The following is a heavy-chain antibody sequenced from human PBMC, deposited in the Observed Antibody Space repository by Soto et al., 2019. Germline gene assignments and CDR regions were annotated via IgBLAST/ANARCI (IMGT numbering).Heavy chain of an antibody. Sequence: QVQLVQSGAEVKTPGASVKVSCKASGYTFTGYYMHWVRQAPGQGLEWMVWINPTSRGTNYAQKFQGWGTMTMDTSISTAYMELSRLRLYYTAVDYCAKYAISFCVSGSCGCDPWGQGTLVTVSS. CDR1: GYTFTGYY. CDR3: AKYAISFCVSGSCGCDP. CDR2: INPTSRGT. D-gene: IGHD6-13*01. V-gene: IGHV1-2*04. J-gene: IGHJ5*02.